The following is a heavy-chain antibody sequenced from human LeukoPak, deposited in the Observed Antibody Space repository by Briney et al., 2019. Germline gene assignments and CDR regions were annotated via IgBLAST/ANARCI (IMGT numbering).Heavy chain of an antibody. CDR1: GFTFSAYE. CDR2: ISGSGDTI. Sequence: GGSLRLSCAASGFTFSAYEMNWVRQTPGKGLEWLSYISGSGDTIYYAESVKGRFTISRDNAKNSLYLQMSSLRAEDTAVYYCVSAYGGLLDCWGQGTLVTVSS. J-gene: IGHJ4*02. V-gene: IGHV3-48*03. CDR3: VSAYGGLLDC. D-gene: IGHD3-16*01.